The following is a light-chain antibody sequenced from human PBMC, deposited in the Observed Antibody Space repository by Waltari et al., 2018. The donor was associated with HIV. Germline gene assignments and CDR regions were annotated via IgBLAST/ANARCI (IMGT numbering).Light chain of an antibody. V-gene: IGLV1-40*01. CDR3: QSYDSTLRVV. Sequence: QPVLTQPPSVSGAPGQRVTISCTRSSPNIGATYDVHWYQQLPGPAPILLIYANNTRPSGVPDRFSGSKSGTSASLAITGLQAEDEADYYCQSYDSTLRVVFGGGTKLTVL. CDR1: SPNIGATYD. J-gene: IGLJ2*01. CDR2: ANN.